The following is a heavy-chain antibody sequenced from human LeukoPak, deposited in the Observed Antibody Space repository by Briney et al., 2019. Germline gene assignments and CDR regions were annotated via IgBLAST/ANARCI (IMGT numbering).Heavy chain of an antibody. D-gene: IGHD3-16*01. CDR1: GGSFSGYY. J-gene: IGHJ4*02. CDR2: INHSGST. V-gene: IGHV4-34*01. Sequence: PSETLSLTCAVYGGSFSGYYWSWLRQPPGKGLEWIGEINHSGSTNYNPSLKSRVTISVDTSKNQFSLKLSSVTAADTAVYYCARTSHYGPFDYWGQGTLVTVSS. CDR3: ARTSHYGPFDY.